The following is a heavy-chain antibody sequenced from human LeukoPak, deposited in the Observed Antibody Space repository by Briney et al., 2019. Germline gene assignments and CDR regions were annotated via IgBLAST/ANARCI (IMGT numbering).Heavy chain of an antibody. V-gene: IGHV4-39*01. CDR1: GASIISGNYF. CDR3: ARQYGY. Sequence: SETLSLTCTVSGASIISGNYFWGWVRQAPGKRLEWIGSWHHSGITDYNPSVRSRVTISADTSKNQFSLKLTSVTAADSGLYFCARQYGYWGQGTLVTVSS. J-gene: IGHJ4*02. CDR2: WHHSGIT. D-gene: IGHD3-10*01.